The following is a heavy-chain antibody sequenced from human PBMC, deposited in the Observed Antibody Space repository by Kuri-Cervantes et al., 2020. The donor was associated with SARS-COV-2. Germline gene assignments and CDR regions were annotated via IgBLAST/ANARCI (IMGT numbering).Heavy chain of an antibody. D-gene: IGHD3-9*01. Sequence: GGSLRLSCAASGFTFSSYSMNWVRQAPGKGLEWVPSISSSSSYIYYADSVKGRFTISRDNAKNSLYLQMNSLRAEDTAVYYCANNWLFPGDYYYYMDVWGKGTTVTVSS. CDR2: ISSSSSYI. J-gene: IGHJ6*03. V-gene: IGHV3-21*01. CDR3: ANNWLFPGDYYYYMDV. CDR1: GFTFSSYS.